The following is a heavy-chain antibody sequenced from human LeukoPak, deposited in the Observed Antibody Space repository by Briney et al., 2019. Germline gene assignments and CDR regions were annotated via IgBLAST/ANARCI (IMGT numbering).Heavy chain of an antibody. Sequence: GGSLRLSCAASGFTFSSYWMSWVRQAPGKGLEWVANIKQDGSEKYYVDSVKGRFTISRDNAKNSLYLQMNSLRAEDTAVYYCAREGTYYYDSSGCVDCWGQGTLVTVSS. V-gene: IGHV3-7*01. D-gene: IGHD3-22*01. CDR3: AREGTYYYDSSGCVDC. J-gene: IGHJ4*02. CDR2: IKQDGSEK. CDR1: GFTFSSYW.